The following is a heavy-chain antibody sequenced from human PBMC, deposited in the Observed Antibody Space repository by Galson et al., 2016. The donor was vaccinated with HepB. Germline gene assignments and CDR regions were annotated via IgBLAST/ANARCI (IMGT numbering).Heavy chain of an antibody. CDR1: GFTFSSYW. CDR2: TKSDGSIT. CDR3: ARYYGSGSNLMDYYYYYGMDV. J-gene: IGHJ6*02. D-gene: IGHD3-10*01. Sequence: SLRLSCAASGFTFSSYWMHWVRQAPGKGLVWVSRTKSDGSITNYADSVKGRFTISRDNAKNTLYLQMSSLRAEDTAVYYCARYYGSGSNLMDYYYYYGMDVWGQGTTVTVSS. V-gene: IGHV3-74*01.